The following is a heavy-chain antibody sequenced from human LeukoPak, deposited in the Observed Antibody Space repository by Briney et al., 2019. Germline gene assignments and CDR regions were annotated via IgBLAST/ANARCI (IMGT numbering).Heavy chain of an antibody. J-gene: IGHJ4*02. CDR2: INASNGNT. CDR1: GYTFTRYV. V-gene: IGHV1-3*01. CDR3: ARDSGSGNNDY. Sequence: GASVKVSCMASGYTFTRYVIHWVRPAPGQRREWVGWINASNGNTKYSQTFQGRVTFISNTSATTAFMELSSLRSEDAAVYYCARDSGSGNNDYWGQGTLVTVSS. D-gene: IGHD2-15*01.